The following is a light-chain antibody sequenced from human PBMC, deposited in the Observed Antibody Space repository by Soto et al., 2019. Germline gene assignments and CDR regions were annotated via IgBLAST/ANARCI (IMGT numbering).Light chain of an antibody. CDR1: QGIRTD. CDR2: VSS. Sequence: AIHMNQSPSSLASALVDTINLTCRSSQGIRTDLVCDQQKPGKAPVLLISVSSDLQSGVSSRFSGSGSGTEFPLTINSLQPDDFATYYWQQYNIYSGTFGQGTKVDIK. V-gene: IGKV1-6*01. J-gene: IGKJ1*01. CDR3: QQYNIYSGT.